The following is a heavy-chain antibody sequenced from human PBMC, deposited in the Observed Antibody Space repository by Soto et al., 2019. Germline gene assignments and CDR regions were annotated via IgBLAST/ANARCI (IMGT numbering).Heavy chain of an antibody. J-gene: IGHJ4*02. CDR3: ARGRYGDY. D-gene: IGHD1-1*01. V-gene: IGHV1-18*01. Sequence: QVHLVQSGAEVKKPGASVKVSCKASGYTFTSYGITWVRQAPGQGLEWMGWISAHNGNTDYAQKLXGXVXXNRDTSTSTAYMELRSLRSDATAVYYCARGRYGDYWGQGALVTVSS. CDR1: GYTFTSYG. CDR2: ISAHNGNT.